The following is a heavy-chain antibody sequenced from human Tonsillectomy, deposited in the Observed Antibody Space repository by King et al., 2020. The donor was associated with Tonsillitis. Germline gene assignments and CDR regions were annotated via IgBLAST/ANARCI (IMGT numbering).Heavy chain of an antibody. CDR2: MFHSGST. CDR1: GYSISSGYY. V-gene: IGHV4-38-2*01. Sequence: LQLQESGPGLVKPSETLSLTCGVSGYSISSGYYWGWIRQPPGKGLEWIGNMFHSGSTHYNPSLKSRVTISVDTSKNQFSLKLSSVTAADTAVYYCATTYGPTLRYYFAYWGQGILVTVSS. CDR3: ATTYGPTLRYYFAY. J-gene: IGHJ4*02. D-gene: IGHD3-10*01.